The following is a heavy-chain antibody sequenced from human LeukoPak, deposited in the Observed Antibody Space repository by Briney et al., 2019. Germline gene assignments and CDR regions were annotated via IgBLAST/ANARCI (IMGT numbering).Heavy chain of an antibody. Sequence: SPTLSLTYAISGDSLSSNSAAGNWLRHSPSRGLEWLGSTYYRSKWYNDYAGDVKSQITINPDTSKNQFSLQLNSVTPEDTAVYYCARAGYSSGWYDYWGQGTLVTVSS. CDR2: TYYRSKWYN. D-gene: IGHD6-19*01. CDR3: ARAGYSSGWYDY. J-gene: IGHJ4*02. CDR1: GDSLSSNSAA. V-gene: IGHV6-1*01.